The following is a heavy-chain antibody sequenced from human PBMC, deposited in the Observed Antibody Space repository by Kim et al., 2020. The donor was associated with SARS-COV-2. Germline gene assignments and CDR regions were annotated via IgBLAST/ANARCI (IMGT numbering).Heavy chain of an antibody. V-gene: IGHV3-23*01. D-gene: IGHD2-2*03. CDR3: AAAGYCSSTSCYRGLDY. Sequence: VEGRYTISRDNSKNTLYLQMNSLRAEDTAVYYCAAAGYCSSTSCYRGLDYWGQGTLVTVSS. J-gene: IGHJ4*02.